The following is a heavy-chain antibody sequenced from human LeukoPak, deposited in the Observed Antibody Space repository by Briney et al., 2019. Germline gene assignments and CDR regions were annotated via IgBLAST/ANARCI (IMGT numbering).Heavy chain of an antibody. CDR2: IYYSGST. J-gene: IGHJ4*02. Sequence: SETLSLTCTVSGGSISSGDYYWSWIRQPPGKGLEWIGYIYYSGSTYYNPSLKSRVTISVDTSKNQFSLKLSSVTAADTAVYYCARSYYYGSGLPAFDYWGQGTLVTVSS. CDR3: ARSYYYGSGLPAFDY. D-gene: IGHD3-10*01. V-gene: IGHV4-30-4*01. CDR1: GGSISSGDYY.